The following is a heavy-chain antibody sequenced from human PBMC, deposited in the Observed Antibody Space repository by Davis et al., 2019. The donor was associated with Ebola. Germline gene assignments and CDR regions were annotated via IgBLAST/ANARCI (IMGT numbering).Heavy chain of an antibody. V-gene: IGHV1-58*01. CDR3: AAARHPSGTDYYDSSGYSYYYYYGMDV. Sequence: SVKVSCKASGFTFTSSAVQWVRQARGQRLEWIGWIVVGSGNTNYAQKFQERVTITRDMSTSTAYMELSSLRSEDTAVYYCAAARHPSGTDYYDSSGYSYYYYYGMDVWGQGTTVTVSS. CDR1: GFTFTSSA. D-gene: IGHD3-22*01. CDR2: IVVGSGNT. J-gene: IGHJ6*02.